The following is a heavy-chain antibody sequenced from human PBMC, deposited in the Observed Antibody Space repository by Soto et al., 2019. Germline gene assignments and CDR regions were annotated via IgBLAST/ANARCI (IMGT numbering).Heavy chain of an antibody. Sequence: QITLKESGPTLVKPTQTLTLTCTFSGFSLSTSGAGVGWIRQPPGKALEWLALIYWNDDKRYSPSLKTRLTITKDISKNQLVLTMTNKDPVDTGTYYCTRWLGNWYFDFWGRGTLVTVSS. J-gene: IGHJ2*01. CDR3: TRWLGNWYFDF. D-gene: IGHD3-9*01. CDR1: GFSLSTSGAG. CDR2: IYWNDDK. V-gene: IGHV2-5*04.